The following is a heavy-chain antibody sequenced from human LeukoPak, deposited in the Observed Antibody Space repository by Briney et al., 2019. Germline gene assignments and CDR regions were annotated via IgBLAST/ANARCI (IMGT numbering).Heavy chain of an antibody. D-gene: IGHD2-2*01. V-gene: IGHV3-23*01. CDR3: AKRAAPGASHFDY. Sequence: PGGSLRLSCAASGFTFSSYAMSCVRQAPGKVLEWVSAISSSGGSTYYADSVKGRFTISRDNSKNTLYLQMNSLRAEDTAIYYCAKRAAPGASHFDYWGQGTLVTVSS. CDR1: GFTFSSYA. CDR2: ISSSGGST. J-gene: IGHJ4*02.